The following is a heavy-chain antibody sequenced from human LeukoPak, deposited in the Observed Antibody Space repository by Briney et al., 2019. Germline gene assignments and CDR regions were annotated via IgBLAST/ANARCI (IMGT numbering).Heavy chain of an antibody. CDR1: GFTFSSYW. CDR3: ARGLIQLWYQFDS. CDR2: IKQDGSEK. D-gene: IGHD5-18*01. V-gene: IGHV3-7*01. Sequence: GGSLRLSCAASGFTFSSYWMSWVRQAPGKGLEWVANIKQDGSEKYYVDSVKGRFTISRDNAKNSLYLQMNSLRAEDTAVYYCARGLIQLWYQFDSWGQGTLVTVSS. J-gene: IGHJ4*02.